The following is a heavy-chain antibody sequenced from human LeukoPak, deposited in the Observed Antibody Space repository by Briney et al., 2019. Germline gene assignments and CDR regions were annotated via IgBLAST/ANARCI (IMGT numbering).Heavy chain of an antibody. CDR2: ITSSGGTV. V-gene: IGHV3-11*01. J-gene: IGHJ4*02. Sequence: GGSLRLPCTASGFSFSDYYMSWIRQAPGKGLEWVSYITSSGGTVYYADSLKGRFTISRDNARNSLYLQMNSLKAEDTAVYYCARDDIIMGAANWGQGTLVTVSS. CDR1: GFSFSDYY. CDR3: ARDDIIMGAAN. D-gene: IGHD1-26*01.